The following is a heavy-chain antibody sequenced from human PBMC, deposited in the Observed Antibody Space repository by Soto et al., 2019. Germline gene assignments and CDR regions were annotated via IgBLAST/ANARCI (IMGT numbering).Heavy chain of an antibody. CDR2: ISSSGSTI. Sequence: PGGSLRLSCAASGFTFSDYYMSWIRQAPGKGLEWVSYISSSGSTIYYADSVKGRFTISRDNAKNSLYLQMNSLRAEDTAVYYCARDTGVEIWNYYGMDVWGQGTTVTVSS. CDR1: GFTFSDYY. J-gene: IGHJ6*02. CDR3: ARDTGVEIWNYYGMDV. D-gene: IGHD1-1*01. V-gene: IGHV3-11*01.